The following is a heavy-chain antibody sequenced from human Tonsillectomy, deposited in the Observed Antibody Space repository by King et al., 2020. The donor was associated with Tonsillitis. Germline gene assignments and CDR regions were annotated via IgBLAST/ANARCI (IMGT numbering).Heavy chain of an antibody. CDR2: VYPSGST. J-gene: IGHJ3*02. D-gene: IGHD2-15*01. V-gene: IGHV4-4*07. CDR3: AKDGFATEAFDI. CDR1: GGSISSYY. Sequence: QLQESGPGLVKPSETLALTCTVSGGSISSYYWSWIRQPAGKGLEWIGRVYPSGSTNYNPSLRSRVTMSVDTSKNQFSLRLSSVTAADTAVYYCAKDGFATEAFDIWGQGKMVTIPS.